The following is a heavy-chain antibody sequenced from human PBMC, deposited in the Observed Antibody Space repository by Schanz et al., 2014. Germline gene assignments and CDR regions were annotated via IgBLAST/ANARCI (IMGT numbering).Heavy chain of an antibody. D-gene: IGHD3-22*01. CDR1: GGTFSTYT. V-gene: IGHV1-69*02. CDR3: AKSYDTSGYSGFDY. J-gene: IGHJ4*02. Sequence: QVQLVQSGADVKKPGSSVRVSCKASGGTFSTYTISWVRQAPGQGLEWMGRIIPILGIANYAQKFQGRVTITADKSTFTAYMDVSSLRSEDTAVYFCAKSYDTSGYSGFDYWGQGTLVTVSS. CDR2: IIPILGIA.